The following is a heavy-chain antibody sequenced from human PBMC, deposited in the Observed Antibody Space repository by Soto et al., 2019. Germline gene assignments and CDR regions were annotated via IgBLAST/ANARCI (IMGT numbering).Heavy chain of an antibody. J-gene: IGHJ3*02. CDR3: ATRRASLPVDAFDI. CDR2: IIHIFGTA. Sequence: QVQLVQSGAEVKKPGSSVKFSCKAAGGTVSSYAISCVRHAPGQGREWMGGIIHIFGTANYAQKFQGRVTITADESTSPAYMELSSLRSEDTAVYYCATRRASLPVDAFDIWGQGTMGTVSS. D-gene: IGHD5-12*01. CDR1: GGTVSSYA. V-gene: IGHV1-69*01.